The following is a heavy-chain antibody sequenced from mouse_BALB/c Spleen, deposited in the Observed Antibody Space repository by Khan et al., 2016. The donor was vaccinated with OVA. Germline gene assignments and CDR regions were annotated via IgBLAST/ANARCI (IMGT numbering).Heavy chain of an antibody. V-gene: IGHV2-6-7*01. D-gene: IGHD2-10*01. CDR3: ARAYYGNYREAMDY. CDR1: GFSLTGYG. CDR2: IWGDGST. J-gene: IGHJ4*01. Sequence: VQLQESGPGLVAPSQSLSITCTVSGFSLTGYGVNWVRQPPGKGLEWLGMIWGDGSTDYNSALKSRLSISKDNSKSQVFLKMNSLQTDDTARYYCARAYYGNYREAMDYWGQGTSATVSS.